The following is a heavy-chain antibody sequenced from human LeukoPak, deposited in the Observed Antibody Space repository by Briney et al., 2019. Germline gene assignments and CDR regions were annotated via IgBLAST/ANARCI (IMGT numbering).Heavy chain of an antibody. CDR2: IYHSGST. CDR1: GGSISSGGYS. CDR3: ARALREGFGELSVADWFDP. V-gene: IGHV4-30-2*01. J-gene: IGHJ5*02. Sequence: SQTLSLTCVVSGGSISSGGYSWSWIRQPPGKGLEWIGYIYHSGSTYYNPSLKSRVTISVDRSKNQFSLKLSSVTAADTAVYYCARALREGFGELSVADWFDPWGQGTLVTVSS. D-gene: IGHD3-10*01.